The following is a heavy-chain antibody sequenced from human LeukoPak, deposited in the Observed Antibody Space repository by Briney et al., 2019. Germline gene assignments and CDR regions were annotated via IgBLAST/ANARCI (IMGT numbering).Heavy chain of an antibody. V-gene: IGHV1-69*05. CDR3: ARDRGIAAAGFDY. CDR1: GGTFSSYA. CDR2: IIPIFGTA. D-gene: IGHD6-13*01. J-gene: IGHJ4*02. Sequence: SSVKVSCKASGGTFSSYAISWVRQAPGQGLERMGGIIPIFGTANYAQKFQGRVTITTDESTSTAYMELSSLRSEDTAVYYCARDRGIAAAGFDYWGQGTLVTVSS.